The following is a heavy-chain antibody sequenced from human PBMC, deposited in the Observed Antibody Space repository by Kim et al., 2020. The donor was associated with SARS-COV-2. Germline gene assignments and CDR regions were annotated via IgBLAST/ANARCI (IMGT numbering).Heavy chain of an antibody. CDR3: AKDILLAGDSSGYYVPDAFDI. CDR1: GFTFDDYA. J-gene: IGHJ3*02. CDR2: ISWNSGSI. D-gene: IGHD3-22*01. V-gene: IGHV3-9*01. Sequence: GGSLRLSCAASGFTFDDYAMHWVRQAPGKGLEWVSSISWNSGSIGYADSVKGRFTISRDNAKNSLYLQMNSLRAEDTALYYCAKDILLAGDSSGYYVPDAFDIWGQGTMVTVSS.